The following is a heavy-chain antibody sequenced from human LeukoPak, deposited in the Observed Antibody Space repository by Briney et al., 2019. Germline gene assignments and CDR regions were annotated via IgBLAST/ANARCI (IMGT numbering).Heavy chain of an antibody. CDR3: AREGPISMVVITYDAFDL. CDR1: GFSFSNYD. V-gene: IGHV3-30-3*01. D-gene: IGHD3-22*01. Sequence: GGSLRLSCAASGFSFSNYDMSWVRQAPGMGLEWVAFISHDGISEYYTDSVKGRFTISRDNSKNTLYLQMNSLRAEDTAMYYCAREGPISMVVITYDAFDLWGRGTVVTVSS. CDR2: ISHDGISE. J-gene: IGHJ3*01.